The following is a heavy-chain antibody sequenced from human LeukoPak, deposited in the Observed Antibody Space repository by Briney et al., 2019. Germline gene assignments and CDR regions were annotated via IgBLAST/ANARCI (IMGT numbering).Heavy chain of an antibody. CDR1: GFTFCDYD. J-gene: IGHJ4*02. CDR2: IRADGGTT. V-gene: IGHV3-43*02. D-gene: IGHD1-26*01. Sequence: GGSLRLSCAASGFTFCDYDMHWVRHAPGKGLEWVSLIRADGGTTHYADSVKGRFTISRDNSKNSLYLQMNSLRTEDTALYYCARDNTGSYEYWGQGTLVTVSP. CDR3: ARDNTGSYEY.